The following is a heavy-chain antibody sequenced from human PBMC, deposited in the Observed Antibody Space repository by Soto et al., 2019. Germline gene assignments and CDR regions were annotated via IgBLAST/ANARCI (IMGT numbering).Heavy chain of an antibody. CDR1: GFTFSSYA. J-gene: IGHJ4*02. CDR3: AKDRGDNSGYAIFDS. V-gene: IGHV3-23*01. D-gene: IGHD3-22*01. Sequence: GGSLRLSCTASGFTFSSYAMNWVRQAPGKGLEWVSVISGSGGSTYYADSVKGRFTISRDNSKNTLYLQMNSLRAEDTALYYCAKDRGDNSGYAIFDSWGQVNRGTFCS. CDR2: ISGSGGST.